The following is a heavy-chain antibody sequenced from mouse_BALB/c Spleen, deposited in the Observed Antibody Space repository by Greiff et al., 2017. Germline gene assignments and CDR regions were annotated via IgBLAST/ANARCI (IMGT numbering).Heavy chain of an antibody. Sequence: VKLVESGPGLVAPSQSLSITCTVSGFSLTSYGVHWVRQPPGKGLEWLGVIWAGGSTNYNSALMSRLSISKDNSKSQVFLKMNSLQTDDTAMYYCARARSTMITTWYYAMDYWGQGTSVTVSS. J-gene: IGHJ4*01. CDR3: ARARSTMITTWYYAMDY. CDR1: GFSLTSYG. D-gene: IGHD2-4*01. CDR2: IWAGGST. V-gene: IGHV2-9*02.